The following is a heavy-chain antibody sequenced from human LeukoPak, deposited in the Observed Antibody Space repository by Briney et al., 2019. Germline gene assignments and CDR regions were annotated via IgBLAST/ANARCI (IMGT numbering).Heavy chain of an antibody. J-gene: IGHJ4*02. V-gene: IGHV1-18*01. CDR3: ARAVRLDCGGDCYPVFDY. CDR2: ISAYNGNT. CDR1: GYTFTSYG. D-gene: IGHD2-21*02. Sequence: ASVKVSCKASGYTFTSYGISWVRQAPGQGLEWMGWISAYNGNTNYAQKLQGRVTMTTDASTSTAYMELRSLRSDDTAVYYCARAVRLDCGGDCYPVFDYWGQGTLVTVSS.